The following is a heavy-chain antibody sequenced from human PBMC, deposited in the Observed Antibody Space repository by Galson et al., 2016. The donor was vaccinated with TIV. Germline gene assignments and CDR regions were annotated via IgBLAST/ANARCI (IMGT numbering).Heavy chain of an antibody. CDR3: AKDPRDYDDYPYYFDS. V-gene: IGHV3-30*18. CDR1: GFTLNRFG. D-gene: IGHD4-17*01. CDR2: ISFDGSNT. J-gene: IGHJ4*02. Sequence: SLRLSCAASGFTLNRFGMHWVRQAPGKGLEWVAHISFDGSNTNYVDSVKGRFTTSRDNSKNTLYLQMESLRGEDTAIYFCAKDPRDYDDYPYYFDSWGQGTLVAVSS.